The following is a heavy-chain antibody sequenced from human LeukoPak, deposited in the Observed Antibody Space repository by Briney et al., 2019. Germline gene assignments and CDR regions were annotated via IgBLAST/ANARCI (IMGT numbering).Heavy chain of an antibody. V-gene: IGHV1-18*04. D-gene: IGHD1-1*01. CDR3: ARDRSVQLKDY. J-gene: IGHJ4*02. Sequence: ASVKVSCKASGYTFTGYFMHWVRQAPGQGLEWMGWVNPNSGNTNYAQKLQGRVAMTTDTSTSTAYMELRSLRSDDTAVYYCARDRSVQLKDYWGQGTLVTVSS. CDR2: VNPNSGNT. CDR1: GYTFTGYF.